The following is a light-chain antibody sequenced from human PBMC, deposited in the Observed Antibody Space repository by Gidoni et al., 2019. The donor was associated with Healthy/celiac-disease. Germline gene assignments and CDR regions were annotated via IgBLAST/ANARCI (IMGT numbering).Light chain of an antibody. Sequence: IVLTQSPCTLSLSPGERATLSCRASPSVSSSYLAWYQQKPGQAPRLLIYGASSRATGIPDRFSGSGSGTDFTLTISRLEPEDFAVYYCQQYGSSPPYTFXQXTKLXIK. CDR1: PSVSSSY. CDR3: QQYGSSPPYT. CDR2: GAS. V-gene: IGKV3-20*01. J-gene: IGKJ2*01.